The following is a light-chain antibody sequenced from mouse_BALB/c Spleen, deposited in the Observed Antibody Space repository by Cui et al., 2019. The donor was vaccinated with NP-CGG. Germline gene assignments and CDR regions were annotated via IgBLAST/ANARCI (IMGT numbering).Light chain of an antibody. CDR1: TGAVTTSNY. CDR3: ALWYSNHWV. V-gene: IGLV1*01. CDR2: GTH. J-gene: IGLJ1*01. Sequence: QSVVTQESGITTSPGETVTLTCRSSTGAVTTSNYANWVQERPDHLFTGLIGGTHNRAPGVPARFSGSLIGDKAALTITGAQTEDEAIYFCALWYSNHWVFGGGTKLTVL.